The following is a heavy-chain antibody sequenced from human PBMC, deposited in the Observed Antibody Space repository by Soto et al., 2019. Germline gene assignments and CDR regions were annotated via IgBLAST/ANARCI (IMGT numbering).Heavy chain of an antibody. CDR1: GLTLSNYG. D-gene: IGHD2-15*01. Sequence: QMHLVESGGGVVQPGRSLRLSCAASGLTLSNYGMHWVRQAPGKGLGWVAVIWYDGSNKYYADSVKGRFTISRDNSKNTLYLQMNSLRVEDTAVYYCARDSVVGATSYFDYWGQGTLVTVSS. V-gene: IGHV3-33*01. CDR3: ARDSVVGATSYFDY. J-gene: IGHJ4*02. CDR2: IWYDGSNK.